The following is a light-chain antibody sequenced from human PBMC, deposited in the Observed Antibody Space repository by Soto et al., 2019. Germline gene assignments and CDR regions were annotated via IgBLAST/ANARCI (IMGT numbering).Light chain of an antibody. V-gene: IGKV1-8*01. CDR1: QGISSY. CDR3: QRYHSHPPLT. CDR2: AAS. Sequence: IRMTQSPSSLSAATGDRVTITCRVSQGISSYLAWYQQKPGKAPKLLIYAASTLQSGVPSRFSGSGSGTDFTLTISGPQSEAFAPYYSQRYHSHPPLTFGGGIEVDIK. J-gene: IGKJ4*01.